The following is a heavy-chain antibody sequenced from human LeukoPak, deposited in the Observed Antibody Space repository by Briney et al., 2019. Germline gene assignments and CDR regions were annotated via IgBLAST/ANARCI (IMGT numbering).Heavy chain of an antibody. Sequence: GGSLRLSCAASGFTFSNYAMSWVRQAPGKGLEWVAGISGTGGSTHYADSVKGRFTISRDNAKNSLYLQMNSLRAEDTAVYYCARDADYDILTGLNWFDPWGQGTLVTVSS. CDR2: ISGTGGST. D-gene: IGHD3-9*01. V-gene: IGHV3-23*01. CDR1: GFTFSNYA. CDR3: ARDADYDILTGLNWFDP. J-gene: IGHJ5*02.